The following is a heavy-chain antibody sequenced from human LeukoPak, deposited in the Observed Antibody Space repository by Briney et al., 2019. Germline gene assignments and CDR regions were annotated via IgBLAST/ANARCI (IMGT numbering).Heavy chain of an antibody. V-gene: IGHV3-9*01. CDR1: GFTFDDYA. D-gene: IGHD1-7*01. Sequence: GGSLRLPCAASGFTFDDYAMHWVRQAPGKGLEWVSGITWNSGSIHYADSVRGRFTISRDNAKNSLYLQMNSLRAEDTALYYCAKSRSGGNYGDFDYWGQGTLVTVSS. J-gene: IGHJ4*02. CDR2: ITWNSGSI. CDR3: AKSRSGGNYGDFDY.